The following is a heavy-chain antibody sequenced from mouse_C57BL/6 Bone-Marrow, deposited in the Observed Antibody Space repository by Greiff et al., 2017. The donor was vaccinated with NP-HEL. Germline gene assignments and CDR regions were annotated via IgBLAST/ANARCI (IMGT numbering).Heavy chain of an antibody. V-gene: IGHV1-26*01. Sequence: VQLKQSGPELVKPGASVKISCKASGYTFTDYYMNWVKQSHGKSLEWIGDINPNNGGTSYNQKFKGKATLTVDKSSSTAYMELRSLTSEDSAVYYCARTGLLYAMDYWGQGTSVTVSS. CDR2: INPNNGGT. J-gene: IGHJ4*01. CDR3: ARTGLLYAMDY. CDR1: GYTFTDYY. D-gene: IGHD2-3*01.